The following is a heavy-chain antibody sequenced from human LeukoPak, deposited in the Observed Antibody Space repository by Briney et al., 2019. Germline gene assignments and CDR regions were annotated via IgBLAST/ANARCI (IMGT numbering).Heavy chain of an antibody. J-gene: IGHJ4*02. CDR3: ARREVGATAQFDC. D-gene: IGHD1-26*01. CDR2: ISSSSSSI. CDR1: GFTFSSYS. Sequence: GGSLRLSCAASGFTFSSYSMNWVRQAPGKGLEWVSFISSSSSSINYAGSVKGRFTISRDNAKNSLYLQMNSLRAEDTAVYFCARREVGATAQFDCWGQGTLVTVSS. V-gene: IGHV3-21*01.